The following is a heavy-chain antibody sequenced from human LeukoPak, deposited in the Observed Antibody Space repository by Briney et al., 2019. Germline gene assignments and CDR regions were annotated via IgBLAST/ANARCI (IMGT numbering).Heavy chain of an antibody. J-gene: IGHJ4*02. V-gene: IGHV3-74*01. CDR1: GFTFSSYW. CDR2: INSDGSTT. D-gene: IGHD2-2*01. CDR3: ARLFRVVVPAANTHFDY. Sequence: PGGSLRLSCVASGFTFSSYWMHWVRQVPGKGLVWVSQINSDGSTTRYADSVKGRFTISRDNAKNTVFLQMSSLRAEDTAVYYCARLFRVVVPAANTHFDYWGQGTLVTVSS.